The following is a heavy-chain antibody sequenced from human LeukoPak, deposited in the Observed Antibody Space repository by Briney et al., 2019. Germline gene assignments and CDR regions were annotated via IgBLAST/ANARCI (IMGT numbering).Heavy chain of an antibody. J-gene: IGHJ4*02. CDR1: GFTFSSYW. D-gene: IGHD1-1*01. CDR2: IKQDGSEK. Sequence: GGSLRLSCAASGFTFSSYWMSWVRQAPGKGLELVANIKQDGSEKYYVDSVKGRFTISRDNAKNSLYLQMNSLRAEDTAVYYCARDALADYFDYWGQGTLVTVSS. V-gene: IGHV3-7*01. CDR3: ARDALADYFDY.